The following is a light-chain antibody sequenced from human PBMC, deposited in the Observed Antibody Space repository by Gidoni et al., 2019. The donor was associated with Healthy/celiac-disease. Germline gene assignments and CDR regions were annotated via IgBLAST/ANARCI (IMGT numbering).Light chain of an antibody. Sequence: EIVMTQSPATLSVSPGERATLPCRASKSVSSNLAWYQQKRGQAPRLLIYGASTRATGIPARFSGSGSGTEFTLTISSLQSEDFAVYYCQQYNNWPLTFGGGTKVEIK. V-gene: IGKV3-15*01. J-gene: IGKJ4*01. CDR1: KSVSSN. CDR2: GAS. CDR3: QQYNNWPLT.